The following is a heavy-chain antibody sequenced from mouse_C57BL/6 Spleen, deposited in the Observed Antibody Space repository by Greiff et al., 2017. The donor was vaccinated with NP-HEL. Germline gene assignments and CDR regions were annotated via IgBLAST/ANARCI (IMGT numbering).Heavy chain of an antibody. V-gene: IGHV1-61*01. CDR3: ARGAVASYAMDY. CDR2: IYPSDSET. Sequence: VQLQQSGAELVRPGSSVKLSCKASGYTFTSYWMDWVKQRPGQGLEWIGNIYPSDSETHYNQKFKDKATLTVDKSSSTAYMQLSSLTSEDSAVYYCARGAVASYAMDYWGQGTSVTVSS. CDR1: GYTFTSYW. D-gene: IGHD6-1*01. J-gene: IGHJ4*01.